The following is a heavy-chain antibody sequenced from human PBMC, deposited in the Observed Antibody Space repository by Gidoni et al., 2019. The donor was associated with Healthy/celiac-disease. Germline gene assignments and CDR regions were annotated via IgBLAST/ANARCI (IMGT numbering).Heavy chain of an antibody. CDR1: GYTFPSYY. V-gene: IGHV1-46*01. D-gene: IGHD3-9*01. Sequence: QVQLVQSGAEVKKPGASVKVSFKASGYTFPSYYMHWVRQAPGQGLEWMGIINPSGGSTSYAQKFQGRVTMTRDTSTSTVYMELSSLRSEDTAVYYCARVYYDILTGPGGGFDIWGQGTMVTVSS. CDR3: ARVYYDILTGPGGGFDI. J-gene: IGHJ3*02. CDR2: INPSGGST.